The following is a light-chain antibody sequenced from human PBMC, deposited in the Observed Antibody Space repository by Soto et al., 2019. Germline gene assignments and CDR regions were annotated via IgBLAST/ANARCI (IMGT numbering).Light chain of an antibody. CDR2: GAS. CDR3: QQYNNWPPIT. V-gene: IGKV3-15*01. CDR1: QSVSSSN. Sequence: EIVLTQSPGTLSLSPGERATLSCMSSQSVSSSNLAWYQQKPGQAPRLLIYGASTRATGIPARFSGSGSGTEFTLTISSLQSEDFAVYYCQQYNNWPPITFGQGTRLEIK. J-gene: IGKJ5*01.